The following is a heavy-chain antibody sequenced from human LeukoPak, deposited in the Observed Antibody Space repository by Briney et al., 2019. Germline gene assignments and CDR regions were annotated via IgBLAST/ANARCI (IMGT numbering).Heavy chain of an antibody. CDR3: ARGYYDILTGKIFAPPDY. V-gene: IGHV4-61*02. Sequence: PSETLSLTCTVSGGSISSDNYSWSWIRQPAGKGLEWIGRVYTSGSTNYNPSLKSRVTISVDTSKKQFSLKLSSVTAADTAVYYCARGYYDILTGKIFAPPDYWGQGTLVTVSS. J-gene: IGHJ4*02. D-gene: IGHD3-9*01. CDR1: GGSISSDNYS. CDR2: VYTSGST.